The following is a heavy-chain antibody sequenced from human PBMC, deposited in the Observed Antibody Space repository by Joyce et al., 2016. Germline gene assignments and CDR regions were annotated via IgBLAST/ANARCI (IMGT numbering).Heavy chain of an antibody. CDR3: ARDRVIRGVNGMDV. D-gene: IGHD3-10*01. Sequence: QVQLVQSATEVKKPGASVKVSCTASGYSFITYGISWVRQAPGQGLEWMGWISAYNGNTTYGQKFQGRITMTRDRSARTAYMELRSLTSDDTAVYYCARDRVIRGVNGMDVWGQGTTVIVSS. CDR2: ISAYNGNT. CDR1: GYSFITYG. V-gene: IGHV1-18*04. J-gene: IGHJ6*02.